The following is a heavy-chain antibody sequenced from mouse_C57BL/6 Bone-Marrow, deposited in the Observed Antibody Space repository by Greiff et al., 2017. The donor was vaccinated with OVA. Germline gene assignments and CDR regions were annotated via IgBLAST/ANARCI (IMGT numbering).Heavy chain of an antibody. CDR2: IYPRSGNT. Sequence: VQLVESGAELARPGASVKLSCKASGYTFTSYGISWVKQRTGQGLEWIGEIYPRSGNTYYNEKFKGKATLTADKSSSTAYMELRSLTCEDSAVYYCARNSCYYAMDYWGQGTSVTVSS. J-gene: IGHJ4*01. CDR1: GYTFTSYG. V-gene: IGHV1-81*01. CDR3: ARNSCYYAMDY.